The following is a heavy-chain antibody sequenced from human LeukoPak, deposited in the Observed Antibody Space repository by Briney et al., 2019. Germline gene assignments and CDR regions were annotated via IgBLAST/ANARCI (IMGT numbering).Heavy chain of an antibody. V-gene: IGHV4-31*03. D-gene: IGHD1-26*01. CDR1: GGSISSGGYY. CDR3: ARVWGAASTNWSDP. CDR2: IYYSGST. J-gene: IGHJ5*02. Sequence: SETLSLTCTVSGGSISSGGYYWSWIRQHPGKGLEWIGYIYYSGSTYYNPSLKSRVTISVDTSKNQFSLKLSSVTAADTAVYYCARVWGAASTNWSDPWGQGTLVTVSS.